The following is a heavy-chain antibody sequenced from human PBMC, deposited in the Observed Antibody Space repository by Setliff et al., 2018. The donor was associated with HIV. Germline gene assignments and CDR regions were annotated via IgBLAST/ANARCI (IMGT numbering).Heavy chain of an antibody. Sequence: SETLSLTCTVSGGSISSSCYYWGWIRQPPGKGLEWIGSIYYSGRTYYNPSLKSRVTTSVEKSKNQFSLKLSSVTAADTAVYYCATMGRRGWFIDYWGQGTLVTVSS. D-gene: IGHD6-19*01. V-gene: IGHV4-39*01. CDR1: GGSISSSCYY. CDR2: IYYSGRT. CDR3: ATMGRRGWFIDY. J-gene: IGHJ4*02.